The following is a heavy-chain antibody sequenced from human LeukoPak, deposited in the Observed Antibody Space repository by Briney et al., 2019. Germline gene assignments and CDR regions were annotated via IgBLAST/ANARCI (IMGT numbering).Heavy chain of an antibody. CDR3: ARAYSGSFYYYYGMDV. CDR1: GYTFTSYY. CDR2: INPSGGST. Sequence: GASVKVSCKASGYTFTSYYMHWVRQAPGQGLEWMGIINPSGGSTSYAQKFQGRVTTTRDTSTSTVYMELSSLRSEDTAVYYCARAYSGSFYYYYGMDVWGQGTTVTVSS. J-gene: IGHJ6*02. V-gene: IGHV1-46*01. D-gene: IGHD1-26*01.